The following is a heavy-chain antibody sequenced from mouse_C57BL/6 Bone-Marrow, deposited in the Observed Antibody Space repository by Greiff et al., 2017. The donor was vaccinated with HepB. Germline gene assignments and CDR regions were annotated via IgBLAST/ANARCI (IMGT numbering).Heavy chain of an antibody. D-gene: IGHD1-1*01. Sequence: QVQLQQSGAELVKPGASVKISCKASGYTFTDYYINWVKQRPGQGLEWIGKIGPGSGSTYYNEKFKGKATLTADKSSSTAYMQLISLTSEDSAVYFWARETGITTVVALPHVHYYAMDYWGQGTSVTVSS. V-gene: IGHV1-77*01. J-gene: IGHJ4*01. CDR3: ARETGITTVVALPHVHYYAMDY. CDR2: IGPGSGST. CDR1: GYTFTDYY.